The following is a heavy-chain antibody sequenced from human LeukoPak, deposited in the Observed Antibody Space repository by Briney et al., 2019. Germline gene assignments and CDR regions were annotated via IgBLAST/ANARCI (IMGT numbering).Heavy chain of an antibody. D-gene: IGHD3-10*01. CDR1: GFTFSSYG. V-gene: IGHV3-23*01. Sequence: GGSLLLSCAASGFTFSSYGMSWVRQAPGKGLEWVSAISGSGGSTYYADSVKGRFTISRDNSKNTLYLQMNSLRAEDTAVYYCARDRRWFGEPFDYWGQGTLVTVSS. CDR3: ARDRRWFGEPFDY. J-gene: IGHJ4*02. CDR2: ISGSGGST.